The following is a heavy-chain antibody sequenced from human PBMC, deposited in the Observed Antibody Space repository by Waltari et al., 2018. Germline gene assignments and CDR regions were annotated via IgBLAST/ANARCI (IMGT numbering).Heavy chain of an antibody. D-gene: IGHD6-19*01. J-gene: IGHJ4*02. V-gene: IGHV4-34*01. CDR3: ASLKGWLAAY. CDR1: GGSFSGYY. Sequence: QVQLQQWGAGLLKPSETLSLTCAVYGGSFSGYYWSWIRQPPGKGLEWIGEINHSGSTNYNPSLKSRVTRSVDTSKNQFSLKLSSVTAADTAVYYCASLKGWLAAYWGQGTLVTVSS. CDR2: INHSGST.